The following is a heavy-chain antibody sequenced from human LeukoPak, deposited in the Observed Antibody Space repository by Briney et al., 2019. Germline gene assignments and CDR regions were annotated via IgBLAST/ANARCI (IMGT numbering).Heavy chain of an antibody. Sequence: GGSLRLSCAASGFTFSSYSMNWVRQAPGKGLEWVSSISSSSSYIYYADSVKGRFTISRDNAKNSLYLQMNSLRAEDTAVYYCXXXXXEVGFLEWYDYYMDVWGKGTTVTVSS. CDR2: ISSSSSYI. D-gene: IGHD3-3*01. J-gene: IGHJ6*03. CDR1: GFTFSSYS. CDR3: XXXXXEVGFLEWYDYYMDV. V-gene: IGHV3-21*01.